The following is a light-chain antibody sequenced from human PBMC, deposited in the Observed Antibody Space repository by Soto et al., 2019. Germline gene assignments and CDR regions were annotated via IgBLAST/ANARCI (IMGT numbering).Light chain of an antibody. CDR3: QQYHNSRT. CDR2: GIS. J-gene: IGKJ1*01. CDR1: QSVDRRS. Sequence: IVLTQSPGTLSLSPGERATLSCRASQSVDRRSLAWYQQKPGQAPRLLISGISNRATAIPDRFSGSGSGADFTLTISRLEPEDFAVYYCQQYHNSRTFGQGTKVDIK. V-gene: IGKV3-20*01.